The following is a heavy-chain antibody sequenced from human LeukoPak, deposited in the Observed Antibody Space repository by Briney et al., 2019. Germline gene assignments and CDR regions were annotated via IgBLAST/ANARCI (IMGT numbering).Heavy chain of an antibody. J-gene: IGHJ4*02. V-gene: IGHV3-74*01. Sequence: PGGSLRLSCAASGFTFSSYWMHWVRQTPGKGLVWVSRINSDGSSTSYADSVKGRLTISRDNAKNTLYLQMNSLRAEDTAVYYCARAFWSGPPDYWGQGTLVTVSS. D-gene: IGHD3-3*01. CDR3: ARAFWSGPPDY. CDR2: INSDGSST. CDR1: GFTFSSYW.